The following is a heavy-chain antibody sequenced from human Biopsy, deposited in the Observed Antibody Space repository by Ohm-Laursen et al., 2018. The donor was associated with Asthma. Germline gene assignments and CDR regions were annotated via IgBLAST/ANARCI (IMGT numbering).Heavy chain of an antibody. Sequence: EASVKVSCKASGYTFIHFAIHWVRQAPGQRLEWMGWINAGDGNTKYSQKSQGRVTITRDTSASTAYMDLRSLRSEDTAMYYCARTYYDFLTGQVNDAFALWGQGTMVTVSS. CDR2: INAGDGNT. D-gene: IGHD3-9*01. V-gene: IGHV1-3*01. J-gene: IGHJ3*01. CDR1: GYTFIHFA. CDR3: ARTYYDFLTGQVNDAFAL.